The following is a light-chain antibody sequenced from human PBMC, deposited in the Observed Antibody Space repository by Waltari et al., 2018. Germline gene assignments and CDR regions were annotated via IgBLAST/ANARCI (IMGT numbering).Light chain of an antibody. CDR3: QQYNNWRT. V-gene: IGKV3-15*01. Sequence: EILMTPSPPTLSVSPGERATLSCRASQSISRNLAWYQQKPGQAPRLLIYGASTRATGIPARFRGSGSGTEFTLTISSLQSEDFAVYYCQQYNNWRTFGQGTKLEIK. CDR1: QSISRN. CDR2: GAS. J-gene: IGKJ2*01.